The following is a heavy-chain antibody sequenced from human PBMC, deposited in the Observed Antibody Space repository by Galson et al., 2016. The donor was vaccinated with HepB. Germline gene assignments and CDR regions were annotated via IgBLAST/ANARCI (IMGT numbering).Heavy chain of an antibody. CDR1: GGSINSSAYS. D-gene: IGHD3-16*02. J-gene: IGHJ5*02. CDR3: ARLAVIVGVGFDI. V-gene: IGHV4-39*01. Sequence: SETLSLTCSVFGGSINSSAYSWGWVRQPPGRGLQWIGNIYYNGGTHYNPSLKSRLTISVDTSRNQISLKLRSVTAADTAMYYCARLAVIVGVGFDIWGQGTLVTVSS. CDR2: IYYNGGT.